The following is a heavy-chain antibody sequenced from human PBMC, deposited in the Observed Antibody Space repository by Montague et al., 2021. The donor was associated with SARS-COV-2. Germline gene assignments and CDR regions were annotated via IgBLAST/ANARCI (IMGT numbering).Heavy chain of an antibody. CDR2: IWYDGSNK. J-gene: IGHJ6*02. V-gene: IGHV3-33*01. CDR1: GFTFSSYG. D-gene: IGHD3-9*01. Sequence: SLRLSCAASGFTFSSYGMHWVRQAPGKGLEWVAVIWYDGSNKYYADSVKGRFTISRDNSKNTLYLQINSLRAEDTAVYYCARDILGTVRYGMDVWGQGTTVTVSS. CDR3: ARDILGTVRYGMDV.